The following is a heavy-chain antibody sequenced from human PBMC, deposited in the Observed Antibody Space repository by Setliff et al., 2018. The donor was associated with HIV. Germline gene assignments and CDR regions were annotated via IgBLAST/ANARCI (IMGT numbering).Heavy chain of an antibody. J-gene: IGHJ5*02. D-gene: IGHD6-13*01. CDR2: IYHSGST. CDR1: GGAISSRSYY. Sequence: ETLSLTCTVSGGAISSRSYYWGWIRQPPGKGLEWIGTIYHSGSTYYNPSLKSRVTISLDTSKNQFSLKLSSVTAADTAVYYCARDIQAAGTGWFDPWGQGTLVTVSS. V-gene: IGHV4-39*07. CDR3: ARDIQAAGTGWFDP.